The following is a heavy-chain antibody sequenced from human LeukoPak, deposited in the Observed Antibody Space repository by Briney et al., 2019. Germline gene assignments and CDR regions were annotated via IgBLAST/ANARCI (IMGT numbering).Heavy chain of an antibody. CDR2: ISAYNGNT. CDR1: GYTFTSYG. V-gene: IGHV1-18*04. J-gene: IGHJ6*03. D-gene: IGHD2-2*01. Sequence: ASVKVSCKASGYTFTSYGISWVRQAPGQGLEWMGWISAYNGNTNYAQKLQGRVTMTTDTSTSTAYMELRSLRSDDTAVYYCARGGLSSTSVPHYYYYMDVWGKGTTVTVSS. CDR3: ARGGLSSTSVPHYYYYMDV.